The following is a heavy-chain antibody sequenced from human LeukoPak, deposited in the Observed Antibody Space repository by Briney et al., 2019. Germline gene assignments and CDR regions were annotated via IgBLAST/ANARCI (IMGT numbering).Heavy chain of an antibody. Sequence: GGSLRLSCAASGFSFSNYAMSRVRQAPGKGLEWVSVIYSGGRTYYADSVKGRFTISRDNSKNTLYLQMNRLRAGDTALYYCTRDFLPSETGSGYWGQGTLVTVSS. J-gene: IGHJ4*02. D-gene: IGHD3-10*01. CDR2: IYSGGRT. V-gene: IGHV3-66*01. CDR3: TRDFLPSETGSGY. CDR1: GFSFSNYA.